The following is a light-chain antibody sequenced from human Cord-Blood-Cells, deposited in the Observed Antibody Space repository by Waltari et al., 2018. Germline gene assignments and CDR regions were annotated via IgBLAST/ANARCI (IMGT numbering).Light chain of an antibody. J-gene: IGLJ3*02. CDR3: MIWHSSAWV. Sequence: QPVLAPPSSLSASPGAPASLPCTLLLCINVATYRISWYQQKPGSPPQYLLRYKSDSDKQQGSGVPSRFSGSKDASANAGILLISGLQSEDEADYYCMIWHSSAWVFGGGTKLTVL. V-gene: IGLV5-45*02. CDR2: YKSDSDK. CDR1: LCINVATYR.